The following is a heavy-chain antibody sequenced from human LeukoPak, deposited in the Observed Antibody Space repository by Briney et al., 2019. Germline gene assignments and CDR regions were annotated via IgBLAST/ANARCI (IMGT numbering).Heavy chain of an antibody. CDR1: GGSITSYY. D-gene: IGHD6-19*01. CDR3: ARDLGYSSGSNWFDP. Sequence: SETLSLTCTVSGGSITSYYWSWIRQPPGKGLEWIGYIYYSGSTNYNPPLKSRVAMSVDTSKSQFSLNLSSVTAADTAVYYCARDLGYSSGSNWFDPWGQGTLVTVSS. CDR2: IYYSGST. V-gene: IGHV4-59*01. J-gene: IGHJ5*02.